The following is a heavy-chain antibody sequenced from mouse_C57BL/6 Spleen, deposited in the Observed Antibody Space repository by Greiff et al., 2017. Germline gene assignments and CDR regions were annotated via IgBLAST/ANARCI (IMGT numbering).Heavy chain of an antibody. CDR3: ARQGDGYYARDY. J-gene: IGHJ4*01. CDR1: GFTFSSYG. CDR2: ISSGGSYT. Sequence: EVMLVESGGDLVKPGGSPKLSCAASGFTFSSYGMSWVRQTPDKRLEWVATISSGGSYTYYPDSVKGRFTISRDNATNTLYLQMSSLKSEDTAMYYCARQGDGYYARDYWGQGTSVTVSS. D-gene: IGHD2-3*01. V-gene: IGHV5-6*01.